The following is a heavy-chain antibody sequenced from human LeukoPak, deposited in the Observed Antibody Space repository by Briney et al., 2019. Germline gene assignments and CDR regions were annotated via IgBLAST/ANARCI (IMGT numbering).Heavy chain of an antibody. CDR3: ARDSSDMVRGVIIPTYYYYYMDV. V-gene: IGHV1-18*04. CDR1: GYTFTGYY. CDR2: ISAYNGNT. J-gene: IGHJ6*03. Sequence: ASVKVSCKASGYTFTGYYMHWVRQAPGQGLEWMGWISAYNGNTNYAQKLQGRVTMTTDTSTSTAYMELRSLRSDDTAVYYCARDSSDMVRGVIIPTYYYYYMDVWGKGTTVTVSS. D-gene: IGHD3-10*01.